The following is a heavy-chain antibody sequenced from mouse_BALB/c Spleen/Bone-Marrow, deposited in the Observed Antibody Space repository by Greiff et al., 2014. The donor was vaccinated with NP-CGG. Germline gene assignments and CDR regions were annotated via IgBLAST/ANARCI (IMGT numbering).Heavy chain of an antibody. CDR2: IWSGGST. D-gene: IGHD3-1*01. CDR3: ARNHRGYYFDY. J-gene: IGHJ2*01. Sequence: VQLQQSGPGLVQPSQSLSITCTVSGFSLSSYGVHWVRQSPGKGLEWLGLIWSGGSTDYNAAFISRLTISKDNSKSQVFFKMTSLQANDTAIYYCARNHRGYYFDYWGQGTTLTVSS. CDR1: GFSLSSYG. V-gene: IGHV2-2*02.